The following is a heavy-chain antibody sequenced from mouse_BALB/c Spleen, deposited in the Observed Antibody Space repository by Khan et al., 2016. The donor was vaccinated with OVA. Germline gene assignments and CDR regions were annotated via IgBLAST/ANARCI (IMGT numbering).Heavy chain of an antibody. Sequence: EVELVEPGGGLVKPGGSLKLSCAASGFTFSSYAMSWVRQSPEKRLEWVAEISCGGSFTYYPDTVTGRFTISRDNAKNTLYLEMTCLRSEETAMYYCARRRTMITTAMDYWGQGTSVTGSS. D-gene: IGHD2-4*01. CDR3: ARRRTMITTAMDY. V-gene: IGHV5-9-4*01. CDR2: ISCGGSFT. CDR1: GFTFSSYA. J-gene: IGHJ4*01.